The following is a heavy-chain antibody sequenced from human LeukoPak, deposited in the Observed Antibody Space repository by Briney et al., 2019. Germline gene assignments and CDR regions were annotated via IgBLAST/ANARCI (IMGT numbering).Heavy chain of an antibody. CDR2: IRGSGGSSSGSST. V-gene: IGHV3-23*01. Sequence: GGSLRLSCAASGFTFSTYAMSWVRQAPGKGLEWVSAIRGSGGSSSGSSTYYVDSVKGRFTISRDNSKNTLYLEMNSLRAEDTAIYYCAKDAESSNWYNWFDPWGQGTRVTVSS. J-gene: IGHJ5*02. CDR1: GFTFSTYA. CDR3: AKDAESSNWYNWFDP. D-gene: IGHD6-13*01.